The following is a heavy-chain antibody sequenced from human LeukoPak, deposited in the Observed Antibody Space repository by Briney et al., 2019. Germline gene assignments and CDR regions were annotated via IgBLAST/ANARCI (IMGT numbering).Heavy chain of an antibody. Sequence: GGSLRLSCAASGFTFSDHFMTWLRQAPGRGLEWISYISGSGATYYAASVKGRFTISRDNAQNSLWLQMSSLRAEDTAVYYCARDPMYNGGNSGAFDFWGQGTLVTVSS. CDR2: ISGSGAT. CDR1: GFTFSDHF. D-gene: IGHD4-23*01. V-gene: IGHV3-69-1*02. J-gene: IGHJ3*01. CDR3: ARDPMYNGGNSGAFDF.